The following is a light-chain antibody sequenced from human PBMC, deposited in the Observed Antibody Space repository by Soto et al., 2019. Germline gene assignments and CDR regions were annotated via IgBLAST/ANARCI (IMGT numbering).Light chain of an antibody. J-gene: IGKJ5*01. CDR3: KHIHCIPIT. Sequence: IVMTQSPSSLFASXGDRVSIGCRTRSSISRYLNRYPQKPAKAPKLXXYAAFTWQTGVSPRCIGSGSGTDFTLTISSRQHEDGASYYCKHIHCIPITYGQVTRLDI. CDR2: AAF. V-gene: IGKV1-39*01. CDR1: SSISRY.